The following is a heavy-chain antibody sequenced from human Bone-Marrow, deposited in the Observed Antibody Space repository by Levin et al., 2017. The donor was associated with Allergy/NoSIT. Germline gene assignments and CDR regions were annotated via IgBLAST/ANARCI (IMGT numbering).Heavy chain of an antibody. V-gene: IGHV3-72*01. Sequence: GGSLRLSCAASGFTFSDHYMDWVRQAPGKGLQWVGRIRNKANRHTTEYAASVQGRLTISRDDSKNSLYPEMNRLKPEDTAVYYCVREGAAAGDFDYWGQGALVTVSS. CDR1: GFTFSDHY. CDR2: IRNKANRHTT. D-gene: IGHD6-13*01. CDR3: VREGAAAGDFDY. J-gene: IGHJ4*02.